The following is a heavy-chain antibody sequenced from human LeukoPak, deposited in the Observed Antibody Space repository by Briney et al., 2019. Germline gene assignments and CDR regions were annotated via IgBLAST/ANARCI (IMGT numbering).Heavy chain of an antibody. Sequence: ASVTVSCKASVGTVSSYTISWVRRATRQPPEKMGWINPNSCCTNYAQKFQGRVTMTRDTSISTAYMELSRLRSDDTAVYYCARREYYDFWSGYYRDYYFDYWGQGTLVTVSS. V-gene: IGHV1-2*02. J-gene: IGHJ4*02. CDR1: VGTVSSYT. CDR3: ARREYYDFWSGYYRDYYFDY. CDR2: INPNSCCT. D-gene: IGHD3-3*01.